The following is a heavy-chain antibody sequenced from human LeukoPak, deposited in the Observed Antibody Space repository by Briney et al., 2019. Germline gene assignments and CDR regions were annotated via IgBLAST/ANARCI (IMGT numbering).Heavy chain of an antibody. CDR2: IYYSGST. Sequence: SETLSLTCTVSGGSISSSSYYWGWIRQPPGKGREWIGSIYYSGSTYYNPSLKSRVTISVDTSKNQFSLKLSSVTAADTAVYYCAKPYSSSYYYYMDVWGKGTTVTVSS. CDR1: GGSISSSSYY. J-gene: IGHJ6*03. V-gene: IGHV4-39*01. D-gene: IGHD6-6*01. CDR3: AKPYSSSYYYYMDV.